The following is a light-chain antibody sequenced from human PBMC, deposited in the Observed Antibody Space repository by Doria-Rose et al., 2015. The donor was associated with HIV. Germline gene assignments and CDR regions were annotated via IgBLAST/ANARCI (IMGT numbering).Light chain of an antibody. Sequence: DIVMTQSPASLAVSLGGRATINCKSSQSVLYSFNNKHAIAWYQQKSGQPPKLLIYWASTRESGVPDRFSGTGSGTDFTLTIDSLQAEDVAVYYCHQYYNIPQAFGQGTKLEIK. V-gene: IGKV4-1*01. J-gene: IGKJ2*01. CDR3: HQYYNIPQA. CDR2: WAS. CDR1: QSVLYSFNNKHA.